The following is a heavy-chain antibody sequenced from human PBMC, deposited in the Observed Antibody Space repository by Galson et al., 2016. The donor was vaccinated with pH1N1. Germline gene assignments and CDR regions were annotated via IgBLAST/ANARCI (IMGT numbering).Heavy chain of an antibody. CDR1: GFTFSSYW. J-gene: IGHJ4*02. CDR2: IKQDGSEK. CDR3: ARVAPEHYDFWSGYPVADY. V-gene: IGHV3-7*03. Sequence: SLRLSCAASGFTFSSYWMSWVRQAPGKGLEWVANIKQDGSEKYYVDSVKGRFTISRDNAKNSLYLQMNSLRAEDTAMYYCARVAPEHYDFWSGYPVADYWGQGTLVTVSS. D-gene: IGHD3-3*01.